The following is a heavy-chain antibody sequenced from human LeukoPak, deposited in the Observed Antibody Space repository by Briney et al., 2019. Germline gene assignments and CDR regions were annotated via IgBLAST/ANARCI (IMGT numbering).Heavy chain of an antibody. CDR3: ARTTIQWEQRTDP. D-gene: IGHD1-26*01. V-gene: IGHV2-70*11. CDR2: IDWDDDK. Sequence: SGPTLVNPTQPRTLTCTFSGFSLSTSGMCVSWIRQPPVKALEWLARIDWDDDKYYSTSLKTRRTISKDTSKNQVVLTITNMDPVDTATYYCARTTIQWEQRTDPWGQGTLVSVSS. J-gene: IGHJ5*02. CDR1: GFSLSTSGMC.